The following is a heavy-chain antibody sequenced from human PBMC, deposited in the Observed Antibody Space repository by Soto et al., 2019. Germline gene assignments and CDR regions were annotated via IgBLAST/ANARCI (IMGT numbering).Heavy chain of an antibody. V-gene: IGHV4-31*03. D-gene: IGHD5-18*01. J-gene: IGHJ4*02. CDR2: ISYGGST. CDR1: GGCINSGGYC. Sequence: QVQLQESGPGLVKPSQTRSLTCTVAGGCINSGGYCWSWIRQHPGKGLDWIGCISYGGSTSYNPSLKSRVTISVDTSKNQFSLKLTSVTAADTAVYYCSRGILVWGQGALITVSS. CDR3: SRGILV.